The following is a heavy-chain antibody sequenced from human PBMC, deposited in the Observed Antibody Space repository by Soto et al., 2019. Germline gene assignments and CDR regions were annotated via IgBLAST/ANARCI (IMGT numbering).Heavy chain of an antibody. CDR2: INHSGST. D-gene: IGHD3-22*01. Sequence: SETLSLTCAVYGGSFSGYYWSWIRQPPGKGLEWIGEINHSGSTNYNPSLKSRVTISVDTSKNQFSLKLSSVTAADTAVYYCARGRDSGGYYYGGHDYWGQGTLVTVSS. CDR1: GGSFSGYY. V-gene: IGHV4-34*01. J-gene: IGHJ4*02. CDR3: ARGRDSGGYYYGGHDY.